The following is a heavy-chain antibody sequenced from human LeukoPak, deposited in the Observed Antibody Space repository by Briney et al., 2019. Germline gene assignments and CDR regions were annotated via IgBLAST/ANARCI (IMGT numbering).Heavy chain of an antibody. CDR1: GFTFSSYG. CDR2: IRYDGSNK. Sequence: PGGSLRLSCAASGFTFSSYGMHWVRQAPGTALEWVGFIRYDGSNKYYADSVKGRLTISRDNSKNTLYLQMNDLRAEDTAVYYCAKGKDYDYVWGSYKARGYYFDYWGQGTLVTVSS. D-gene: IGHD3-16*01. CDR3: AKGKDYDYVWGSYKARGYYFDY. J-gene: IGHJ4*02. V-gene: IGHV3-30*02.